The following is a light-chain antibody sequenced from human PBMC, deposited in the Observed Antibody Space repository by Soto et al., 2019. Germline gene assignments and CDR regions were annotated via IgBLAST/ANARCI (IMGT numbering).Light chain of an antibody. CDR3: QQSFRAPYS. V-gene: IGKV1-39*01. Sequence: DTQMTQSPSSLSTSVGDTVTITCRPSQDIDTYLNWYQQKAGQAPKVLIYTAATLHSAAPSRFSGRGSGTEFTLTITDVQPDDFATYFCQQSFRAPYSFGQGTKVE. J-gene: IGKJ2*03. CDR1: QDIDTY. CDR2: TAA.